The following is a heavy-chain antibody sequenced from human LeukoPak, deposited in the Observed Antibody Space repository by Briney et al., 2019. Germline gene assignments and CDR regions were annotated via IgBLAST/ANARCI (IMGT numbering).Heavy chain of an antibody. CDR1: GFAFSSYA. V-gene: IGHV3-23*01. CDR2: ISGSGGST. CDR3: AKEPPGDSYYYGSGSVH. J-gene: IGHJ4*02. Sequence: PGGSLRLSCAASGFAFSSYAMSWVRQAPGKGLGWVSAISGSGGSTYYADSVKGRFTISRDNSKNTLYLQMNSLRAEDTAVYYCAKEPPGDSYYYGSGSVHWGQGTLVTVSS. D-gene: IGHD3-10*01.